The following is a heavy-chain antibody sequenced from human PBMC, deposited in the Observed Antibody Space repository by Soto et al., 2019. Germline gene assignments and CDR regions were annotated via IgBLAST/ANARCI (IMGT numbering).Heavy chain of an antibody. V-gene: IGHV1-18*01. J-gene: IGHJ6*02. CDR1: GYTFTSYG. CDR3: ARDLPTMDV. Sequence: QVQLVQSGAEVKKPGASVKVSCKASGYTFTSYGISWVRQAPGQGLEWMGWIRAYNGNTNYAQKLQGRVTTTTDTSTSTAYMELRSLRSGDTAVYSGARDLPTMDVWGQGTTVTVSS. CDR2: IRAYNGNT.